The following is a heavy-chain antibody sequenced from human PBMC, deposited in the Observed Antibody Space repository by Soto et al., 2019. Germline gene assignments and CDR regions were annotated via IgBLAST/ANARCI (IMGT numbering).Heavy chain of an antibody. V-gene: IGHV3-48*02. Sequence: GGSLRLSCAASGFTFTSNSMNWVRQAPGKGLEWISYITSSSSTIYYADSVKGRFTISRDNAKNSLYLQMNSLRDDDTAVYCCARGRVGTAYFDYWGQGALVTVSS. J-gene: IGHJ4*02. CDR3: ARGRVGTAYFDY. CDR2: ITSSSSTI. CDR1: GFTFTSNS. D-gene: IGHD2-21*02.